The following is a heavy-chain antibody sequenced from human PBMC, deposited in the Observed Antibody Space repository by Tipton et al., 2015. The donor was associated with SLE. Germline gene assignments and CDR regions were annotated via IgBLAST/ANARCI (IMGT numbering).Heavy chain of an antibody. J-gene: IGHJ4*02. V-gene: IGHV3-9*01. D-gene: IGHD3-16*01. Sequence: SLRLSCAASGFNFGDYAMHWVRQASGKGLEWVAGINWYSTSVGYADSVKGRFTISRDSVKNSLYLQMNSLRAEDTALYYCVKDMLGTGFYFDSWGQGALVTVSS. CDR3: VKDMLGTGFYFDS. CDR1: GFNFGDYA. CDR2: INWYSTSV.